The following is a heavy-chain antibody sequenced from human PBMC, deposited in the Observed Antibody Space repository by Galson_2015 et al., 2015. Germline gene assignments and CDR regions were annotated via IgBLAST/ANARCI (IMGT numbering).Heavy chain of an antibody. V-gene: IGHV3-30*04. J-gene: IGHJ4*02. CDR1: GVTFSSYV. CDR2: FSYDGSNR. CDR3: ARGGYGSGRPKSSSFDY. D-gene: IGHD3-10*01. Sequence: SLRLSCAASGVTFSSYVMHWVRQAPGKGLEWVAAFSYDGSNRYYADSVKGRLTISRDNSKNTLYLQMSSLRPEDTAVYYCARGGYGSGRPKSSSFDYWGQGTLSPSPQ.